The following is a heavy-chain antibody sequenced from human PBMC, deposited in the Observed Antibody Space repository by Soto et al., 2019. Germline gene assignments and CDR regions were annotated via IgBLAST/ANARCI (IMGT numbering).Heavy chain of an antibody. Sequence: QVQLHQWGAGLLKPSETLSLTCAVYSGSFSGYYWSWIRQPPGKGLEWIGEINHSGSTNYNPSLKSRVTISVDTSKNQLSLRLSSVTAADTPVYYCGRGGGAYYVDYWGQGALVTVSS. CDR3: GRGGGAYYVDY. D-gene: IGHD3-16*01. CDR1: SGSFSGYY. J-gene: IGHJ4*02. V-gene: IGHV4-34*01. CDR2: INHSGST.